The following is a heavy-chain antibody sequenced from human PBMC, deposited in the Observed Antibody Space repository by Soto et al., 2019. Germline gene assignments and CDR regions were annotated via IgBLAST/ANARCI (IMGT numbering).Heavy chain of an antibody. J-gene: IGHJ6*02. CDR3: AREEVSARKHYGMDV. D-gene: IGHD1-20*01. V-gene: IGHV3-30-3*01. Sequence: QVPLVESGGGVVQPGRSLRLSCAASGFTFSSYAMHWVRQAPGKGLEWVAVISYDGSNKYYADSVKGRFTISRDNSKNTLYLQMNSLRAEDTAVYYCAREEVSARKHYGMDVWGQGTTVTVSS. CDR1: GFTFSSYA. CDR2: ISYDGSNK.